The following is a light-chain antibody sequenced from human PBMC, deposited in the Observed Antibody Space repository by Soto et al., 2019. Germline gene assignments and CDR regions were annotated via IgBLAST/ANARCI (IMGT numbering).Light chain of an antibody. V-gene: IGKV4-1*01. CDR3: QQYYSTPRT. J-gene: IGKJ1*01. CDR1: QSVLSTSDNKHY. Sequence: DIVMTQSPDSLAVSLGERATFNCKSSQSVLSTSDNKHYLGWYQQIPGQPPKLLIYWASTRKSWVPDRFSGSGSGTDFTPTISSLQAEDVAVYYCQQYYSTPRTFGQGTKVEIK. CDR2: WAS.